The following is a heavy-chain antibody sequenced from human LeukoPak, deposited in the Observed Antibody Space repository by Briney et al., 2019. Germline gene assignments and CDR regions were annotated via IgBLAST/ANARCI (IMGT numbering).Heavy chain of an antibody. CDR2: ISGSGGYT. CDR3: ANRAGYSGGWYFDS. CDR1: GFTFSSYA. J-gene: IGHJ4*02. Sequence: PGGSLRLSCAASGFTFSSYAMSWVRQAPGKGLEWVSAISGSGGYTYYADSVEGRFTISRDNFKNTLYLRMNSLRAEDTAVYYCANRAGYSGGWYFDSWGQGTLVTVSS. V-gene: IGHV3-23*01. D-gene: IGHD6-19*01.